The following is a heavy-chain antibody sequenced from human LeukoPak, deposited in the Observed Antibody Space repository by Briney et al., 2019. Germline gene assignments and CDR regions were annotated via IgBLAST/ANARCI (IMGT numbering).Heavy chain of an antibody. J-gene: IGHJ4*02. CDR3: ARDLAYGDDGL. Sequence: TGGSLRLSCAASGFTLSNYSMNWVRQAPGKGLEWVAFISSSSSYIFYADSLKARFTISRDNAKNSLYLQMNSLRADDTAVYYCARDLAYGDDGLWGQGTLVTVSS. CDR2: ISSSSSYI. D-gene: IGHD4-17*01. CDR1: GFTLSNYS. V-gene: IGHV3-21*01.